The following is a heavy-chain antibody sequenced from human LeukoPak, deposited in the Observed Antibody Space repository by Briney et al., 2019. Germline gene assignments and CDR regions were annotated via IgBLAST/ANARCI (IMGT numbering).Heavy chain of an antibody. CDR1: GFTFSSYS. V-gene: IGHV3-21*01. D-gene: IGHD2-15*01. CDR2: ISSSSSYI. Sequence: GGSLRLSCAASGFTFSSYSMNWVRQAPGKGLEWVSSISSSSSYIYYADSVKGRFTISRDNAKNSLYLQMNSLRAEDTAVYYCARAGLGYCSGGSCLQHNWFDPWGQGTLVTVSS. CDR3: ARAGLGYCSGGSCLQHNWFDP. J-gene: IGHJ5*02.